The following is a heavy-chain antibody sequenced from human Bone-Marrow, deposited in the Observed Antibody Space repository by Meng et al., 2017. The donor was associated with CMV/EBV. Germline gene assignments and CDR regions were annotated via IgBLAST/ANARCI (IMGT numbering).Heavy chain of an antibody. CDR3: ARGHSRTYFDL. V-gene: IGHV4-59*01. CDR1: GGSISNYY. D-gene: IGHD2-15*01. J-gene: IGHJ4*02. CDR2: IFYSGST. Sequence: SETLSLTCAVSGGSISNYYSTWIRQPPGGGLEWIGYIFYSGSTNCKSSLKSRVSISVDTSIKQFTLRLGSVTTADTAVYYWARGHSRTYFDLWGQGAPVTVSS.